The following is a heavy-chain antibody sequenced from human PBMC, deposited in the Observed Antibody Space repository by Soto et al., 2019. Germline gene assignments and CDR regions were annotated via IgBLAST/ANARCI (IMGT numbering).Heavy chain of an antibody. Sequence: PSETLSLTCAVSGGSISSGGYSWSWIRQPPGKGLEWIGYIYHSGSTYYNPSLKSRVTISVDRSKNQFSLKLSSVTAADTAVYYCARVPHSNYGDYFDYWGQGTLVTVSS. V-gene: IGHV4-30-2*01. CDR2: IYHSGST. J-gene: IGHJ4*02. CDR3: ARVPHSNYGDYFDY. CDR1: GGSISSGGYS. D-gene: IGHD4-4*01.